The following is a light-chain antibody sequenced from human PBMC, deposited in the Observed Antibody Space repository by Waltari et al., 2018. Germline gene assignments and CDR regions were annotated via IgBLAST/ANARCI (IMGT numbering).Light chain of an antibody. J-gene: IGKJ1*01. Sequence: AIQMTQSPSSLSASVGDRTIITCRASQGIRKDLGWYQQKPGNAPKLLIYAASSLQSGVPSRFSGSGSGTDFTLSISSLQPEDFATYYCLQDYSYPRTFGQGTKVEI. CDR3: LQDYSYPRT. V-gene: IGKV1-6*01. CDR1: QGIRKD. CDR2: AAS.